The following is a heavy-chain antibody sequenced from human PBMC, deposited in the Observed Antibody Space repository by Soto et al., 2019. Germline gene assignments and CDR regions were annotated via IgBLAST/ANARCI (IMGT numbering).Heavy chain of an antibody. CDR2: IYPGDSDI. CDR3: ARHMPRGDFWSGYPRLGYYYGMDV. V-gene: IGHV5-51*01. J-gene: IGHJ6*02. CDR1: GYSFTSYW. D-gene: IGHD3-3*01. Sequence: GESLKISCKGSGYSFTSYWIGWVRQMPGKGLEWKGIIYPGDSDIRYSPSFQGQVTISADKSISTAYLQWSSLKASDTAMYYCARHMPRGDFWSGYPRLGYYYGMDVWGQGTTVTVSS.